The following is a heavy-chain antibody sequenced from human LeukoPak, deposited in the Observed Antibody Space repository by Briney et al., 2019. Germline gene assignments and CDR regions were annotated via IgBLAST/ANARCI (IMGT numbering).Heavy chain of an antibody. V-gene: IGHV4-34*01. CDR1: GVSFSGYY. D-gene: IGHD6-6*01. CDR2: INHSGSS. Sequence: SETLSLTCAVYGVSFSGYYWSWIRQPPGKGLEWVGEINHSGSSNYNPSLKSRVTISVDTSKNQFSLKLSSVAAADAAVYYWARAGLGIAGRPADYCGQGNLVTVSS. J-gene: IGHJ4*02. CDR3: ARAGLGIAGRPADY.